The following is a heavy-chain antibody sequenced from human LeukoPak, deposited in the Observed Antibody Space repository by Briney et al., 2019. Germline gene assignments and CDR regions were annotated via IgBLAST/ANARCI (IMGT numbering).Heavy chain of an antibody. CDR3: ARGGIIVVVAPNWFDP. Sequence: SVKVSCKVSGDTFSSYALTWVRQAPGQGLEWIGGIIPVFGTTKYAQKFQGRVTMSADKFTSTAYMELSSLRSEDTAMYYCARGGIIVVVAPNWFDPWGQGTLVTVSS. D-gene: IGHD2-15*01. V-gene: IGHV1-69*06. CDR2: IIPVFGTT. CDR1: GDTFSSYA. J-gene: IGHJ5*02.